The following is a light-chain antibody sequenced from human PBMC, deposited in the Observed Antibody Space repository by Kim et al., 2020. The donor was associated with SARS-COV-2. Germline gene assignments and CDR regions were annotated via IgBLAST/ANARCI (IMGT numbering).Light chain of an antibody. Sequence: QSALTQPPSASGSPGQSVTISCTGTSSDVLVYDYVSWYQQHPGQAPKLLIYDVSKRPSGVPDRFSGSKSGNTASLTVSGLQGEDEADYYCSSFAGGGGDLGVVFGGGTQLTVL. V-gene: IGLV2-8*01. CDR2: DVS. J-gene: IGLJ7*01. CDR3: SSFAGGGGDLGVV. CDR1: SSDVLVYDY.